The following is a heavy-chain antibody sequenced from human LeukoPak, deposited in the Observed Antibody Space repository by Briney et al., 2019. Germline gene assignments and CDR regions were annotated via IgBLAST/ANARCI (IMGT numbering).Heavy chain of an antibody. J-gene: IGHJ4*02. CDR1: GYIFTNYG. CDR3: ARAGYSRFVDDLDY. V-gene: IGHV1-18*01. D-gene: IGHD1-26*01. Sequence: ASVKVSCKASGYIFTNYGIDWVRQAPGQGLEWMRWISAYNGNTKYTQKLQDRVTITTDSSTSTAYMELKTLRSDDTAVYFCARAGYSRFVDDLDYWGQGTLVIVSS. CDR2: ISAYNGNT.